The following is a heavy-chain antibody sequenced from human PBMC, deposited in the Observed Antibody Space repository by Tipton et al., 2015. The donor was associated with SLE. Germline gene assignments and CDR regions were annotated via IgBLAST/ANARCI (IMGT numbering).Heavy chain of an antibody. J-gene: IGHJ6*02. CDR2: ISSKGST. CDR1: GFTFSSYE. CDR3: ARDLVGPTGYGMDV. V-gene: IGHV3-48*03. Sequence: GSLRLSCAASGFTFSSYEMTWVRQAPGKGLEWVSYISSKGSTYYANSVKGRFTISRDNSKNTLYLQMNSLRAEDTAVYYCARDLVGPTGYGMDVWGQGTTVTVSS. D-gene: IGHD1-26*01.